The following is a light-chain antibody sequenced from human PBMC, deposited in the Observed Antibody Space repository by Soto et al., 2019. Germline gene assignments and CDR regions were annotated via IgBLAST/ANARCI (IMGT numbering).Light chain of an antibody. CDR1: NSDVGNYNL. Sequence: QSALTQPASVSGSPGQSITISCTGANSDVGNYNLVSWYQQHPDRAPKLIIYEGSKRPSGVSDRFSGSKSGNTVSLTISGLQAEDEADYYCFSYAKSRNWGYVFGTGTKLTVL. CDR3: FSYAKSRNWGYV. CDR2: EGS. J-gene: IGLJ1*01. V-gene: IGLV2-23*01.